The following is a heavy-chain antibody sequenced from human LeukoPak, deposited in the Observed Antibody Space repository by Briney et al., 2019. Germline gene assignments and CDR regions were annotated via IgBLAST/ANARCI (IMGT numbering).Heavy chain of an antibody. D-gene: IGHD4-23*01. CDR3: ARHDYGGNSGDY. J-gene: IGHJ4*02. V-gene: IGHV3-48*02. Sequence: GGSLRLSCAASGFTFSTYGMNWVRQAPRKGLEWVSYIGTSSSTIYYADSVKGRFTISRDNAKNSLYLQMNSLRDEDTAVYYCARHDYGGNSGDYWGQGTLVTVSS. CDR2: IGTSSSTI. CDR1: GFTFSTYG.